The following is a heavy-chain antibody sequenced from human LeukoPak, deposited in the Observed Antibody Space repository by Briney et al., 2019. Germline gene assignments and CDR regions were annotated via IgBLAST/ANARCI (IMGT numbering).Heavy chain of an antibody. Sequence: GESLKISCKGSGYSFTSYWIGWVRQMPGKGLEWMGIIYPGDSDTRYSPSFQGQVTISADKSISTAYLQWSSLKASDTAMYYCARHWFPLNFWSGYFTPNFDYWGQGTLVTVSS. J-gene: IGHJ4*02. D-gene: IGHD3-3*01. CDR3: ARHWFPLNFWSGYFTPNFDY. CDR2: IYPGDSDT. CDR1: GYSFTSYW. V-gene: IGHV5-51*01.